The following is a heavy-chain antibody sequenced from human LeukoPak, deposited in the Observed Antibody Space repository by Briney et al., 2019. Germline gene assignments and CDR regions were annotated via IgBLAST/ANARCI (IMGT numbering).Heavy chain of an antibody. CDR1: GGSISSSFY. Sequence: PSETLSLTCAVSGGSISSSFYWSWIRQPAGKGLEWIGHIYTSGSTNYNPSLKSRVTMSVDTSKNQFSLKLSSVTAADTAVYYCARDRYSGYHFDYWGQGTLVTVSS. CDR2: IYTSGST. CDR3: ARDRYSGYHFDY. V-gene: IGHV4-4*07. D-gene: IGHD5-12*01. J-gene: IGHJ4*02.